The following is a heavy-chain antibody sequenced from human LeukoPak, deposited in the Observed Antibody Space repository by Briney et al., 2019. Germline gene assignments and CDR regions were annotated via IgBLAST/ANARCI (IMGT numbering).Heavy chain of an antibody. CDR1: GYSISSGYY. CDR2: IYHSGST. V-gene: IGHV4-38-2*02. D-gene: IGHD3-16*02. CDR3: AGAGTVIVRSFDY. J-gene: IGHJ4*02. Sequence: PSETLSLTCTVSGYSISSGYYWGWIRQPPGKGLEWIGSIYHSGSTYYNPSLKSRVTISVDTSKNQSSLKLSSVTAADTAVYYCAGAGTVIVRSFDYWGQGTLVTVSS.